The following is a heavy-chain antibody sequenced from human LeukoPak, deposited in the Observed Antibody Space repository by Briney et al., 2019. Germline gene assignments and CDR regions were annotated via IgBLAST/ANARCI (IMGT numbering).Heavy chain of an antibody. J-gene: IGHJ4*02. CDR2: IKSKTAGGTI. Sequence: GGSLRLSCAASGFTFSNAWMTWVRQAPGKGLEWVGRIKSKTAGGTIDYAAPVKGRFTISRDDSKNTLYLQMNSLKTEDTAVYYCTTGESMVGSTIHIRWADWGQGTLVTVSS. CDR3: TTGESMVGSTIHIRWAD. CDR1: GFTFSNAW. D-gene: IGHD1-26*01. V-gene: IGHV3-15*01.